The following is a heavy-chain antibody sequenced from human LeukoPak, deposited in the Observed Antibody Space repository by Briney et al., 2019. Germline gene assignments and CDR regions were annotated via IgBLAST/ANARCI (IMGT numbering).Heavy chain of an antibody. V-gene: IGHV3-48*03. J-gene: IGHJ5*02. D-gene: IGHD3-22*01. Sequence: GGSLRLSCAASGFTFSSYEMNWVRQAPGKGLEWVSYISSSGSTIYYADSVKGRFTISRDNAKNSLYLQMNSLRAEDTAVYYCARSYYYDSSGYYLWGNFPARPQNNWFDPWGQGTLVTVSS. CDR3: ARSYYYDSSGYYLWGNFPARPQNNWFDP. CDR2: ISSSGSTI. CDR1: GFTFSSYE.